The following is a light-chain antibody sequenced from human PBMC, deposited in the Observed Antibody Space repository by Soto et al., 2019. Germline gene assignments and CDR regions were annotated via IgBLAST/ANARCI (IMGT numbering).Light chain of an antibody. Sequence: EIVLTQSPGTLSLSPGERATLSCRASQSVSSSYLAWDQQTPGQAPRLLIYGASSRATGIPDRFSGSGSGTDFTLTISRLEPEDFAVYYCQQYCSSRTCGQGTKLEIK. V-gene: IGKV3-20*01. CDR2: GAS. CDR1: QSVSSSY. J-gene: IGKJ2*01. CDR3: QQYCSSRT.